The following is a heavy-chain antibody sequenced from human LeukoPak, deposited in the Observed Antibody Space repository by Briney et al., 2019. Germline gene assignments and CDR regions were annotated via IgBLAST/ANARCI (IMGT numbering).Heavy chain of an antibody. J-gene: IGHJ4*02. Sequence: PSETLSLTCAVYGGSFSGYYLSWLRQPPGKGLEWVGEINHSGSTNYNPSLKSRVTISVDTSKNQFSLKLSSVTAADTAVYYCARGPQTIAAAGGYYFDYWGQGTLVTVSS. CDR3: ARGPQTIAAAGGYYFDY. CDR1: GGSFSGYY. D-gene: IGHD6-13*01. CDR2: INHSGST. V-gene: IGHV4-34*01.